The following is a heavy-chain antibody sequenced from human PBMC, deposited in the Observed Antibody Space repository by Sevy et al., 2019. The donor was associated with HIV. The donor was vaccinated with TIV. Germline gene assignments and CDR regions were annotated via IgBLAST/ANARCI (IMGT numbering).Heavy chain of an antibody. Sequence: GGSLRLSCAASGFTFTNYALHWIHQAPGKGLEWVAIISYDGSSEYYADSVKGRFTISRDNSKNTLYLQMNSLRPDDTAVYYCARDLRPNYWYFDVWGRGTLVTVSS. CDR2: ISYDGSSE. V-gene: IGHV3-30-3*01. CDR1: GFTFTNYA. J-gene: IGHJ2*01. CDR3: ARDLRPNYWYFDV.